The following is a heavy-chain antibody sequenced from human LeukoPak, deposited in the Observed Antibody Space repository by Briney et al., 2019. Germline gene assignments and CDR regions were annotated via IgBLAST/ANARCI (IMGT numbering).Heavy chain of an antibody. J-gene: IGHJ4*02. V-gene: IGHV1-18*01. CDR2: ISAYSGDT. Sequence: ASVKVSCKASGYTFTSYGISWVRQAPGQGLEWMGWISAYSGDTNYAQKFQGRVTMTEDTSTDTAYMELSSLRSEDTAVYYCATALEQWLALDYWGQGTLVTVSS. D-gene: IGHD6-19*01. CDR3: ATALEQWLALDY. CDR1: GYTFTSYG.